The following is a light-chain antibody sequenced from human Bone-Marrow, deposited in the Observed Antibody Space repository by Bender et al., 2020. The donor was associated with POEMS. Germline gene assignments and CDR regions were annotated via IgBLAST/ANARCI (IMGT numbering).Light chain of an antibody. CDR3: AAWEDSLNGWV. J-gene: IGLJ3*02. CDR1: SSNIGTNP. V-gene: IGLV1-44*01. Sequence: QSVLTQPPSPSGTPGQRVTISCSGSSSNIGTNPVNWYQQLPGTAPKLLIYINNQRPSGVPDRFSGSKSGTSASLAISGLQSEDEADYYCAAWEDSLNGWVFGGGTKLTVL. CDR2: INN.